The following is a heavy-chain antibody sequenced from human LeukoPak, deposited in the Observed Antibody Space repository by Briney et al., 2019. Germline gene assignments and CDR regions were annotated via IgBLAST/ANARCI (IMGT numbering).Heavy chain of an antibody. D-gene: IGHD1-26*01. CDR2: IKQDGSDK. Sequence: GGSLRLSCAASGFTFSDYWMTWVRQAPGKGLEWVATIKQDGSDKYYVDSVKGRFIISRDNAKNSVYLQMNSLRAEDTAVYFCARLRLWERLIWYFDLWGRGTLVTVSS. V-gene: IGHV3-7*01. CDR3: ARLRLWERLIWYFDL. J-gene: IGHJ2*01. CDR1: GFTFSDYW.